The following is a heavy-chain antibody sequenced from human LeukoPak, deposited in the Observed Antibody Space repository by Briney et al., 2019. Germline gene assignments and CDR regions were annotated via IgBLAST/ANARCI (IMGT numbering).Heavy chain of an antibody. J-gene: IGHJ4*02. CDR2: INHSGST. Sequence: SETLSLTCAVYGGSFSGYYWSWIRQPPGKGLEWIGEINHSGSTNYNPSLKSRVTISVDTYNNQSSLKLSSVTAAATAVYYCGRDGGALFDYWGQGTLVTVSS. CDR3: GRDGGALFDY. V-gene: IGHV4-34*01. D-gene: IGHD3-16*01. CDR1: GGSFSGYY.